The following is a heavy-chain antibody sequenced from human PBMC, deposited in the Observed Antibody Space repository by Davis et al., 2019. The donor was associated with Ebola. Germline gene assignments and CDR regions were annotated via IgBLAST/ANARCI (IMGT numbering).Heavy chain of an antibody. D-gene: IGHD3-9*01. V-gene: IGHV1-18*04. CDR1: GYTFTSYG. CDR3: ARAPNYDVLTGTSSYYFDY. CDR2: ISGFNTNT. J-gene: IGHJ4*01. Sequence: ASVKVSCKSSGYTFTSYGLVWVRQAPGLGLEWMGWISGFNTNTNFAQKFQGRVTVSKDTSTNTAYMDLRSLTSDDTAIYYCARAPNYDVLTGTSSYYFDYCGQEPCSPSPQ.